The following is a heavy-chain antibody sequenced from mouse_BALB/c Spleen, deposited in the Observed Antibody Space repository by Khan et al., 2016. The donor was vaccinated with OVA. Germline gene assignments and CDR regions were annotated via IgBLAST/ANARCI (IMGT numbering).Heavy chain of an antibody. J-gene: IGHJ3*01. CDR3: AKGDYGYAWFAY. CDR2: IWGVGST. V-gene: IGHV2-3*01. D-gene: IGHD2-2*01. CDR1: GFSLTGYG. Sequence: QVQLKQSGPGLVAPSQSLSITCTVSGFSLTGYGVNWVRQPPGKGLEWLGVIWGVGSTNYHSVLKSRLSIRQDNSKSQVFLKLNSLQNDDTATYYCAKGDYGYAWFAYWGQGTLVTVSA.